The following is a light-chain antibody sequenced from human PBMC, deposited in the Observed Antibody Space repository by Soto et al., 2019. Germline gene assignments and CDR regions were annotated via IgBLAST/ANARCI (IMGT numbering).Light chain of an antibody. Sequence: EIVLTQSPATLSLSPGERATLSCRASQSVNSYLAWYQQRPGQAPRLLIYDVSTRATGIPARFSGSGSGTDFTLTISSLEPEDFAVYYCQQRTDWPLTFGGGTKVEIK. J-gene: IGKJ4*01. CDR3: QQRTDWPLT. V-gene: IGKV3-11*01. CDR1: QSVNSY. CDR2: DVS.